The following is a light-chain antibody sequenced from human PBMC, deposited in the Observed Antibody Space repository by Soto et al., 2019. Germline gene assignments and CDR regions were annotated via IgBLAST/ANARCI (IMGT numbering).Light chain of an antibody. Sequence: DIQMTQSPSSLSASVGDRATITCRASQSISSYLNWYQQKPGKAPNLLIYDASSLQSGVPSRFSGSGSGTDFTLTISSLQPEDFATYYCQQSYSIPYTFGQGTKLEIK. V-gene: IGKV1-39*01. CDR2: DAS. CDR1: QSISSY. J-gene: IGKJ2*01. CDR3: QQSYSIPYT.